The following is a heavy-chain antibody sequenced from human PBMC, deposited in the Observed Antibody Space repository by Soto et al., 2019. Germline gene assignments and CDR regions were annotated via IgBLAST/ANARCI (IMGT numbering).Heavy chain of an antibody. J-gene: IGHJ4*02. D-gene: IGHD2-15*01. V-gene: IGHV3-23*01. CDR2: ISGSGGST. Sequence: GGSLRLSCAASGFTFSSYAMSWVRQAPGKGLEWVSAISGSGGSTYYADSVKGRFTISRDNSKNTLYLQMNSLRAEDTAVYYCAKDRCSGGSCYSRSFDYWGQGTLVTVSS. CDR1: GFTFSSYA. CDR3: AKDRCSGGSCYSRSFDY.